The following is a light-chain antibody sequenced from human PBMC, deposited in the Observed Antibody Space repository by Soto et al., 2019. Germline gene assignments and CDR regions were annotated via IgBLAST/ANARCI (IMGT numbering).Light chain of an antibody. V-gene: IGKV3-20*01. J-gene: IGKJ1*01. CDR1: QSVATSQ. CDR3: QQFASSPRT. CDR2: GAS. Sequence: EIVLTQSPGTLSLSPGERATLSCRASQSVATSQLAWYQQKPGQAPRLLIGASSRATGVPDRFIASGSGTDFTLTISRLEPEDFAVYYCQQFASSPRTFGRGTTVEIK.